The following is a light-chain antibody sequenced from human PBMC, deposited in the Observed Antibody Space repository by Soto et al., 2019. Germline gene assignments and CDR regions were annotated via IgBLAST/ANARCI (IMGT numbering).Light chain of an antibody. CDR3: QQYGRTPFT. V-gene: IGKV3-15*01. CDR1: QSISNN. J-gene: IGKJ3*01. CDR2: GAS. Sequence: EIVMTQSPATLSLSPGEKATLSCRACQSISNNFAWFQQKPGQVPRLLIYGASNRPTVVSARFSGSGSGTEFTLTISSLQSEDFAVYYCQQYGRTPFTFGPGTKVDIK.